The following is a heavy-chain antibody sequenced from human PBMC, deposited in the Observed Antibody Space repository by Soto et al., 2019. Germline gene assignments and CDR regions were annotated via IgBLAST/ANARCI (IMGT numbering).Heavy chain of an antibody. J-gene: IGHJ4*02. CDR1: GFTFSNYA. D-gene: IGHD3-10*01. CDR2: LGVRST. Sequence: QSGGSLRLSCAASGFTFSNYAMSWVRQAPGMGLEWVSTLGVRSTYYADSVKGRFTISRDNSKNTLYLQMNSLRAEDTAVYYCPKGGSGSYYNDIYFDYWGQGTLVTVSS. V-gene: IGHV3-23*01. CDR3: PKGGSGSYYNDIYFDY.